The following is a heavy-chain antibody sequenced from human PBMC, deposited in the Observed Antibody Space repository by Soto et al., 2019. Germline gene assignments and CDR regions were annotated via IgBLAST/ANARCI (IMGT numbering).Heavy chain of an antibody. V-gene: IGHV4-59*01. Sequence: SQTLSLTCTVSGCSISSYYWSWIRQPPGKGLEWIGYIYYSGSTNYNPSLKSRVTISVDTSKNQFSLKLSSVTAADTAVYYCARVRCSSTSCYGHVWFDPWGQGTLVTVSS. J-gene: IGHJ5*02. CDR3: ARVRCSSTSCYGHVWFDP. CDR2: IYYSGST. CDR1: GCSISSYY. D-gene: IGHD2-2*01.